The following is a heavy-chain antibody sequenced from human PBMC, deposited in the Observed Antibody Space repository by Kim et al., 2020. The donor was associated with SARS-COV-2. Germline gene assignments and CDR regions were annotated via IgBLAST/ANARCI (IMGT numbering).Heavy chain of an antibody. CDR2: IHYNGDT. J-gene: IGHJ4*02. V-gene: IGHV4-59*01. CDR1: GGSISGYY. D-gene: IGHD5-12*01. Sequence: SETLSLTCSVSGGSISGYYWGWIRQHPGKGLEWIGYIHYNGDTAYNASLMGRVTMSVDTSKNQFSLRLRSVTAADTAVYFCARDSPSGYGTYHYWGQGTLVTVSS. CDR3: ARDSPSGYGTYHY.